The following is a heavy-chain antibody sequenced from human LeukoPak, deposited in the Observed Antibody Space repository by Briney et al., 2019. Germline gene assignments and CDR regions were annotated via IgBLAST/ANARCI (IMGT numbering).Heavy chain of an antibody. CDR1: GFTFSDYY. Sequence: GGSLRLSCAASGFTFSDYYMSWIRQAPGKGLEWVSYISSSGSTIYYADSVKGRFTISRDNAKNSLYLQMNSLRAEDTAVYYCARDRVTMVRGVILYYYGMDVWGQGTTVTVSS. J-gene: IGHJ6*02. CDR3: ARDRVTMVRGVILYYYGMDV. V-gene: IGHV3-11*01. CDR2: ISSSGSTI. D-gene: IGHD3-10*01.